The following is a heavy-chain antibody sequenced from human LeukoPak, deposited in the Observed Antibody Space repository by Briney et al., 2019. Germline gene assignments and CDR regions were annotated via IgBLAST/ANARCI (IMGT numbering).Heavy chain of an antibody. CDR2: ISYDGSSK. J-gene: IGHJ4*02. Sequence: GGSLRLSCAASGFTFSTYAMHWVRQAPGKGLEWVAVISYDGSSKYYADSVKGRFTISRDNSKNTLYLQMNSLRAEDTAVYYCARGTTLMVYATFDYWGQGTLVTVSS. CDR1: GFTFSTYA. V-gene: IGHV3-30*04. CDR3: ARGTTLMVYATFDY. D-gene: IGHD2-8*01.